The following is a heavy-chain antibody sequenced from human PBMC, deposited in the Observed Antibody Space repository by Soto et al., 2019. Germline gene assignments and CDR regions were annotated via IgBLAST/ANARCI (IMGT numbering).Heavy chain of an antibody. D-gene: IGHD6-6*01. V-gene: IGHV4-59*08. CDR2: IYYSGST. CDR1: GGSISSYY. CDR3: ARHGHHLVRTRIAARQWYYYYYMDV. Sequence: SETLSLTCTVSGGSISSYYWSWIRQPPGKGLEWIGYIYYSGSTNYNPSLKSRVTISVDTSKNQFSLKLSSVTAADTAVYYCARHGHHLVRTRIAARQWYYYYYMDVWGKGTTVTVSS. J-gene: IGHJ6*03.